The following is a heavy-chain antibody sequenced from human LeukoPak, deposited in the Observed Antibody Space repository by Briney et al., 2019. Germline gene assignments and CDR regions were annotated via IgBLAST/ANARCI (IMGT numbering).Heavy chain of an antibody. CDR2: ISGHNDDT. J-gene: IGHJ6*03. CDR3: ARAGYCSGGSCYPYYYYYYMDV. CDR1: GYTFTSYA. V-gene: IGHV1-18*01. Sequence: ASVKVSCKASGYTFTSYAISWVRQAPGQGLERVGWISGHNDDTNYAQRLQGRVTMTTDTSTSTAYMELRSLRSDDTAVYYCARAGYCSGGSCYPYYYYYYMDVWGKGTTVTVSS. D-gene: IGHD2-15*01.